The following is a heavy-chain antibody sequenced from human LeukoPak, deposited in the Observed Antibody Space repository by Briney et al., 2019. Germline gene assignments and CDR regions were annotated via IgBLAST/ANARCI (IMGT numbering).Heavy chain of an antibody. CDR1: GGSISSYY. CDR3: ARDAQYYDILTGYYRGGFDY. Sequence: SETLSLTCTVSGGSISSYYWSWIRQPPGKGLEWIGYIYYSGSTNYNPSLKSRVTISVDTSKNQFSLKLSSVTAADTAVYYCARDAQYYDILTGYYRGGFDYWAREPWSPSPQ. CDR2: IYYSGST. J-gene: IGHJ4*02. D-gene: IGHD3-9*01. V-gene: IGHV4-59*01.